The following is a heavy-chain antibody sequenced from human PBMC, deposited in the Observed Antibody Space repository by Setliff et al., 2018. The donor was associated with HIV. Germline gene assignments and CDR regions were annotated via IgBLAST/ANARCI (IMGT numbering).Heavy chain of an antibody. J-gene: IGHJ4*01. CDR1: GYNFKEHY. CDR3: ARGFFSGTYHYFDF. D-gene: IGHD1-26*01. V-gene: IGHV1-2*06. CDR2: INPNTGKT. Sequence: GASVKVSCKTSGYNFKEHYIHWVRQAPGQGLAWMGQINPNTGKTKFTQKFQDRVTVTRDTSINTVYMDLVRLRYDDTAIYYCARGFFSGTYHYFDFWGQGSLVTVSS.